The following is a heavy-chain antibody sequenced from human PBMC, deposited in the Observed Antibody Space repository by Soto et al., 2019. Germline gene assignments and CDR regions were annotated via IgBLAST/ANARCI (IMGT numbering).Heavy chain of an antibody. Sequence: EVQLVESGGGLVQPCRSLRLSFVASGFTADDYALHWVRQAPGKGLEWVSGISSNSDTIHYADSVKGRFTISRDNAKNSLSLQMNSLRPEDTAVYYCAKDMKRGGMTTIHYFDSWGQGTLVTVSS. CDR3: AKDMKRGGMTTIHYFDS. V-gene: IGHV3-9*02. D-gene: IGHD4-17*01. J-gene: IGHJ4*02. CDR1: GFTADDYA. CDR2: ISSNSDTI.